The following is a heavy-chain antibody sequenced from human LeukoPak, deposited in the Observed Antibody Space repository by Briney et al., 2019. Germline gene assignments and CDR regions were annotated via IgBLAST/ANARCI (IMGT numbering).Heavy chain of an antibody. V-gene: IGHV3-23*01. CDR1: GFTFSRYA. J-gene: IGHJ4*02. Sequence: GGSLRLSCAASGFTFSRYAMSWVRQAPGKGLEWVSAISGSGGSTYYADSVKGHFTISRDNSKNALYLHMNSLRAEDTAVFYCAKGASAYYDNSGHLNYWGQGTLVTVSS. D-gene: IGHD3-22*01. CDR3: AKGASAYYDNSGHLNY. CDR2: ISGSGGST.